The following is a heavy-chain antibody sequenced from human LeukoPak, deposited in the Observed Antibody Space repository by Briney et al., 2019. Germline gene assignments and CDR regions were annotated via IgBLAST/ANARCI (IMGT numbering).Heavy chain of an antibody. CDR2: INPNSGGT. J-gene: IGHJ4*02. Sequence: ASLKVSCKASGYTFTGYYMHWVRQAPGQGLEWMGWINPNSGGTNYAQKFQGRVTMTRDTSISTAYMELSRLRSDDTAVYYCARDGATRVPLADYWGQGTLVTVSS. V-gene: IGHV1-2*02. CDR1: GYTFTGYY. D-gene: IGHD4/OR15-4a*01. CDR3: ARDGATRVPLADY.